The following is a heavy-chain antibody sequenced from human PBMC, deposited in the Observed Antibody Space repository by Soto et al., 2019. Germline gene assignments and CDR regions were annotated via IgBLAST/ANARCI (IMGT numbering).Heavy chain of an antibody. D-gene: IGHD2-15*01. Sequence: QVQLVESGGGVVRPGRSLRLSCVASGFTFSDYRMHWVRQAPGKGLEWGAGISHHGVKEHYADSVKGRFTISRDNSTKTGYLQLNSLRGGDTAGDYCATEGVGGSNKNYFEYWGQGTLVTVSS. CDR2: ISHHGVKE. V-gene: IGHV3-30*03. CDR3: ATEGVGGSNKNYFEY. J-gene: IGHJ4*02. CDR1: GFTFSDYR.